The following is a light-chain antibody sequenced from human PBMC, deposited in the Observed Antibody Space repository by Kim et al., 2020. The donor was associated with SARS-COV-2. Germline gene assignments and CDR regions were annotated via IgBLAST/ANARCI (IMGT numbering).Light chain of an antibody. CDR1: QSVRNN. CDR2: AAS. V-gene: IGKV3-15*01. J-gene: IGKJ2*01. CDR3: QQYDDWPLT. Sequence: EVIMTQSPATLSLSTGERTTLSCRASQSVRNNLAWYQQRPGQAPRLLIYAASTRATGTPARFSGSGSGTEFTLTISSLQSEDFAVYHCQQYDDWPLTFGQGTKLEI.